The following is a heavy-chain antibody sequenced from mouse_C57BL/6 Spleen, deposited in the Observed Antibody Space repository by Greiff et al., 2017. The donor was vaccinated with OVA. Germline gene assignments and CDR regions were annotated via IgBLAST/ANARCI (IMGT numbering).Heavy chain of an antibody. V-gene: IGHV5-15*01. CDR1: GFTFSDYG. D-gene: IGHD2-5*01. CDR2: ISNLAYSI. Sequence: EVMLVESGGGLVQPGGSLKLSCAASGFTFSDYGMAWVRQAPRKGPEWVAFISNLAYSIYYADTVTGRFTISRENAKNTLYLEMSSLRSEDTAMYYCARKGSNDYAMDYWGQGTSVTVSS. J-gene: IGHJ4*01. CDR3: ARKGSNDYAMDY.